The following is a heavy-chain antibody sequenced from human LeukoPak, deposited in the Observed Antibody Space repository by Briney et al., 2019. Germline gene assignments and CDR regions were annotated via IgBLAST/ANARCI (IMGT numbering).Heavy chain of an antibody. CDR3: AWGEVGSSSSVDY. Sequence: GASVKVSCKASGGTFSSYAISWVRQAPGQGLEWMRRIIPIFGTANYAQKFQGRVTITTDESTSTAYMELSSLRSEDTAVYYCAWGEVGSSSSVDYWGQGTLVTVSS. D-gene: IGHD6-6*01. V-gene: IGHV1-69*05. J-gene: IGHJ4*02. CDR2: IIPIFGTA. CDR1: GGTFSSYA.